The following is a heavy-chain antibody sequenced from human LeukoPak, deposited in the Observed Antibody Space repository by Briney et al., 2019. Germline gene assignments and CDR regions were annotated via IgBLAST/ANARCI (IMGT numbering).Heavy chain of an antibody. D-gene: IGHD2-2*02. CDR1: GYTFTDYY. CDR2: INPHNGGA. Sequence: ASVKVSCKASGYTFTDYYIHWVRQAPGQGLEWMGWINPHNGGASYPQKFQDRVTMTRDTTVSTAYMELSRLTSDDTAVYYCARAAGYCSSISCYNPHYWGQGTLVTVSS. J-gene: IGHJ4*02. V-gene: IGHV1-2*02. CDR3: ARAAGYCSSISCYNPHY.